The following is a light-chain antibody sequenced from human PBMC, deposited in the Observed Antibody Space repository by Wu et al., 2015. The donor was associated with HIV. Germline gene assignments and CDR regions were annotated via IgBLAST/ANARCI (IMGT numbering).Light chain of an antibody. CDR2: GAS. CDR1: QIVIGTF. Sequence: EIVLTQSPDTLSLSPGARATISCRASQIVIGTFLGWYQVRLGQAPRLLIHGASTRATGIPDRFSGGGSGTDFTLTISRLEPEDFGVYFCQYYDSSPFWAFGQGTEGRSQT. V-gene: IGKV3-20*01. CDR3: QYYDSSPFWA. J-gene: IGKJ1*01.